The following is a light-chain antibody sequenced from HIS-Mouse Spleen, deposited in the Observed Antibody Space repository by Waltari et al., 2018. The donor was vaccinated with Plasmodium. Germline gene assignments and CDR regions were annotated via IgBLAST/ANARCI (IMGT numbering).Light chain of an antibody. Sequence: EIVLTQSPGTLSLSPGERATLSCRASQRVSSSYLAWYQQKPGQAPRLLIYGASSRATGSPDRFSGSGSGTDFTLTISRLEPEDFAVYYCQRYGSSPYTLGQGTKLEIK. V-gene: IGKV3-20*01. CDR1: QRVSSSY. CDR3: QRYGSSPYT. J-gene: IGKJ2*01. CDR2: GAS.